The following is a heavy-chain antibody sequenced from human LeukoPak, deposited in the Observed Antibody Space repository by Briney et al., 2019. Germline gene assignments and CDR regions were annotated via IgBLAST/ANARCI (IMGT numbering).Heavy chain of an antibody. CDR1: GFSLSTSGVG. CDR3: EPRQPSLYGMDV. D-gene: IGHD2-2*01. CDR2: IYWNDDK. Sequence: SGPTLVNPTQTLTLTCTFSGFSLSTSGVGVGWIRQPPGKALEWLALIYWNDDKRYSPSLKSRLTITKDTSKNQVVLTMTNMDPVDTATYYCEPRQPSLYGMDVWGQGTTVTVSS. V-gene: IGHV2-5*01. J-gene: IGHJ6*02.